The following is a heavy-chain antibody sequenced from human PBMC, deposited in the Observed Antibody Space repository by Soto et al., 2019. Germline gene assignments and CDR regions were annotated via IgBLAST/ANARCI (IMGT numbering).Heavy chain of an antibody. Sequence: GGSLRLSCAASGFTFSSYSMNWVRQAPGKGLEWVSSISSSSSYIYYADSVKGRFTISRDNAKNSLYLQMNSLRAGDTAVYYCAREGYSSSQNVYYYYYMDVLGKGTPVTVSS. CDR1: GFTFSSYS. D-gene: IGHD6-13*01. J-gene: IGHJ6*03. CDR3: AREGYSSSQNVYYYYYMDV. CDR2: ISSSSSYI. V-gene: IGHV3-21*01.